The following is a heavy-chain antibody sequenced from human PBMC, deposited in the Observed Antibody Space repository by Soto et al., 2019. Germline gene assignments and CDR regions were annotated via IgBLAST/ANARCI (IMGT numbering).Heavy chain of an antibody. CDR3: AISDYDPTYGMDV. J-gene: IGHJ6*02. D-gene: IGHD3-3*01. V-gene: IGHV3-30*03. CDR1: GFTFSSYG. Sequence: PGGSLRLSCAASGFTFSSYGMHWVRQAPGKGLEWVAVISYDGSNKYYADSVKGRFTISRDNSKNTLYLQMNSLRAEDTAVYYCAISDYDPTYGMDVWGQGTTVTVSS. CDR2: ISYDGSNK.